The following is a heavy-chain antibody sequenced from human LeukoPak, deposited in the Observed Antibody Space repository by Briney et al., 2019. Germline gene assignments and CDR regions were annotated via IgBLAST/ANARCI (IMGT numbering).Heavy chain of an antibody. J-gene: IGHJ4*02. Sequence: ASVKVSCKASGYTFTSYAMHWVRQAPGQRLEWMGWINAGNGNTKYSQKFQGRVTITRDTSASTAYMELSSLRSEDTAVYYCARGRPQEAFGSYYLDYWGQGTLVTVSS. V-gene: IGHV1-3*01. CDR2: INAGNGNT. CDR3: ARGRPQEAFGSYYLDY. CDR1: GYTFTSYA. D-gene: IGHD1-26*01.